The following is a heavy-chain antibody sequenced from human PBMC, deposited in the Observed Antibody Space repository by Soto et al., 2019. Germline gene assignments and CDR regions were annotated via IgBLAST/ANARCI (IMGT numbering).Heavy chain of an antibody. CDR2: IYYSGST. Sequence: QVQLQESGPGLVKPSETLSLTCTVSGGSVSSGSYYWSWIRQPPGKGLECNGYIYYSGSTNYNPSRTSRVTISVDTSKNQFSLKLSSVTAADTAVYYCARAAVAGSGNWFDPWGQGTLVTVST. V-gene: IGHV4-61*01. J-gene: IGHJ5*02. CDR3: ARAAVAGSGNWFDP. CDR1: GGSVSSGSYY. D-gene: IGHD6-19*01.